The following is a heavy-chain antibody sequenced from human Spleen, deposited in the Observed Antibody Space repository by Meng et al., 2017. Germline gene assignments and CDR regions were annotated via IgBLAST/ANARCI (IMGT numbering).Heavy chain of an antibody. Sequence: ASVKVSCKASEYIFSNYNINWVRQATGQGLDWVRWMNLTVETQAMHRNSRAESPLCTEIPGQSLSTTHMELSSLRCEDTAMHYCARDEDISAAGKLFGDYWGQGTLVTVSS. V-gene: IGHV1-8*03. CDR2: MNLTVET. CDR3: ARDEDISAAGKLFGDY. CDR1: EYIFSNYN. D-gene: IGHD6-13*01. J-gene: IGHJ4*02.